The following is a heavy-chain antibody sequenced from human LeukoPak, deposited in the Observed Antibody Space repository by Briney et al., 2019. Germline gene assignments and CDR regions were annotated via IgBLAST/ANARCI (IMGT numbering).Heavy chain of an antibody. J-gene: IGHJ1*01. CDR3: AKARGIAAAGTGYFQH. CDR2: ISGSGGST. Sequence: GGSLRLSCVASGFTVSNNGLSWVRQAPGKGLEWVSAISGSGGSTYYADSVKGRFTISRDNSKNTLYLQMNSLRAEDTAVYYCAKARGIAAAGTGYFQHWGQGTLVTVSS. V-gene: IGHV3-23*01. CDR1: GFTVSNNG. D-gene: IGHD6-13*01.